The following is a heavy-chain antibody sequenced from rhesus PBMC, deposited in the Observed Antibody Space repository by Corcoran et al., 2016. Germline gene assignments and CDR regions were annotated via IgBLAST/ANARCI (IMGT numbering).Heavy chain of an antibody. V-gene: IGHV4-169*01. CDR1: GGSISSSY. Sequence: QLQLQESGPGLVKPSETLSVTCAVSGGSISSSYWSWIRQAPGKGLEWIGYIYGSGSSTNYNPSLKSRFTLSVDTSKNQLSLKLSSVTTADTAVYYCARRRLDIDYWGQGVLVTVSS. CDR2: IYGSGSST. D-gene: IGHD5-24*01. J-gene: IGHJ4*01. CDR3: ARRRLDIDY.